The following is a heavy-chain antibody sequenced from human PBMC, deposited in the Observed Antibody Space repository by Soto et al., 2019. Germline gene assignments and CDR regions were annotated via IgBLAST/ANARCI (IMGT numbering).Heavy chain of an antibody. CDR1: GYTFSNYD. J-gene: IGHJ3*02. Sequence: ASVKVSCKASGYTFSNYDINWVRQATGQGLEWVGWLNPKKGTAGYAQKFQGRVTLTRDAAISTAYMELSSLRSEDTAVYYCERVDGAKGEYTDAFDIWGQGTVVTVSS. D-gene: IGHD1-1*01. CDR2: LNPKKGTA. CDR3: ERVDGAKGEYTDAFDI. V-gene: IGHV1-8*01.